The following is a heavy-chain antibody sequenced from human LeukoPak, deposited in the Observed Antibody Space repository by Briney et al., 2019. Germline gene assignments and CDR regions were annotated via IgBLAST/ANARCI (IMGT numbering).Heavy chain of an antibody. CDR2: IIPIFGTA. Sequence: SVKVSCKASGGTFSSYAISWVRQAPGQGLEWVGGIIPIFGTANYAQKFQGRVTITADESTSTAYMELSSLRSEDTAVYYCARGRDSSSSFDYWGQGTLVTVSS. V-gene: IGHV1-69*01. CDR1: GGTFSSYA. J-gene: IGHJ4*02. CDR3: ARGRDSSSSFDY. D-gene: IGHD6-6*01.